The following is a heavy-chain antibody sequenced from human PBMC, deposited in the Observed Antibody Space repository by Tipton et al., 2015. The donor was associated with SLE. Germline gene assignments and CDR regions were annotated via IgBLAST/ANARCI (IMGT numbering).Heavy chain of an antibody. Sequence: SLRLSCAVYGGSFSAHYWSWSWVRQAPGKGLEWVSSISGSGITTYYADSVKGRFTISRDKSKNTLYLQGNSLRAEDTAIYYCAKARTDYDFWSAYYDWGQGTLVAVSS. V-gene: IGHV3-23*01. J-gene: IGHJ4*02. CDR2: ISGSGITT. CDR3: AKARTDYDFWSAYYD. D-gene: IGHD3-3*01. CDR1: GGSFSAHYWS.